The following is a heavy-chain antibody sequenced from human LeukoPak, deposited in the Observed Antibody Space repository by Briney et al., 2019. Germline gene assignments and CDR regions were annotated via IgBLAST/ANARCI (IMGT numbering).Heavy chain of an antibody. Sequence: GGSLRLSCAASGFTFSSYSMNWVRQAPGKGLEWVSSISSSSSYIYYADSVKGRFTISRDNAKNTLYLQMDSLKTEDTAVYYCTGNYYGSGSYADFDYWGQGTLVTVSS. CDR3: TGNYYGSGSYADFDY. CDR2: ISSSSSYI. CDR1: GFTFSSYS. D-gene: IGHD3-10*01. J-gene: IGHJ4*02. V-gene: IGHV3-21*04.